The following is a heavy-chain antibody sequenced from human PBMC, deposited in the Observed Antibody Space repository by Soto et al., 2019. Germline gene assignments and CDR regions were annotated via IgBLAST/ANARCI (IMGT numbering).Heavy chain of an antibody. CDR2: INACNGNT. Sequence: ASVKVSCKASGYTFTSYGISWVRQAPGQGLEWMGWINACNGNTKYSQKFQGRVTITRDTSASTAYMELSSLISEDTAVYYCARWSSGWYWFDPWGQGTLVTVSS. V-gene: IGHV1-18*01. J-gene: IGHJ5*02. CDR1: GYTFTSYG. D-gene: IGHD6-19*01. CDR3: ARWSSGWYWFDP.